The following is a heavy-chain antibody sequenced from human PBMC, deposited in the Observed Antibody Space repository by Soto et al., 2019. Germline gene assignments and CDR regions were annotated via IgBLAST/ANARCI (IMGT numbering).Heavy chain of an antibody. D-gene: IGHD5-12*01. CDR1: GFTFSSYG. V-gene: IGHV3-30*18. CDR2: ISYDGSNK. J-gene: IGHJ3*02. Sequence: QVQLVESGGGVVQPGRSLRLSCAASGFTFSSYGMHWVRQAPGKGLERVAVISYDGSNKYYPDSVKGRFTISRDNSKNTLYLQMSSLRAKAAAVYYCGKDLVVEMAKNHDAFDIWGQGTMVTVSS. CDR3: GKDLVVEMAKNHDAFDI.